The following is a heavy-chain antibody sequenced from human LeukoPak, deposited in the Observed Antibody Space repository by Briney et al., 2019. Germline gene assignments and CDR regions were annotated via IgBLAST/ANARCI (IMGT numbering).Heavy chain of an antibody. D-gene: IGHD2-2*01. Sequence: ASVKVSCKASGYTFTSYGISWVRQAPGQGLEWMGWISAYNGNTNYAQKLQGRVTMTTDTSTSTAYMELRSLRSEDTAVYYCARFAGYCSSTSCWGMYNWFDPWGQGTLVTVSS. CDR3: ARFAGYCSSTSCWGMYNWFDP. J-gene: IGHJ5*02. V-gene: IGHV1-18*01. CDR1: GYTFTSYG. CDR2: ISAYNGNT.